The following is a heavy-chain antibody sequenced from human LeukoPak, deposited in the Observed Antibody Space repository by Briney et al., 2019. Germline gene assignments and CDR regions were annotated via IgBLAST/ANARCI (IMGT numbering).Heavy chain of an antibody. D-gene: IGHD3-3*01. J-gene: IGHJ4*02. CDR2: ISSSSSYI. CDR3: AKDIGDFWSGYFDY. Sequence: GGSLRLSCAASGFTSSSYAMNWVRQAPGKGLEWVSSISSSSSYIYYADSVKGRFTISRDNAKNSLYLQMNSLRAEDTALYYCAKDIGDFWSGYFDYWGQGTLVTVSS. CDR1: GFTSSSYA. V-gene: IGHV3-21*04.